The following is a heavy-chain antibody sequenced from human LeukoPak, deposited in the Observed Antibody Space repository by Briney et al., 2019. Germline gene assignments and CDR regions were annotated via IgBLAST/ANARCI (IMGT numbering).Heavy chain of an antibody. V-gene: IGHV3-30*02. J-gene: IGHJ6*03. CDR3: ARDLRGSSGSTYYYYYMDV. Sequence: GGSLRLSCAASRFTFSIYGMHWVRQAPDKGREWVAFIHHDGSDIYYADSVKGRFTISRDNAKNSLYLQMNSLRAEDTAVYYCARDLRGSSGSTYYYYYMDVWGKGTTVTVSS. CDR2: IHHDGSDI. CDR1: RFTFSIYG. D-gene: IGHD6-19*01.